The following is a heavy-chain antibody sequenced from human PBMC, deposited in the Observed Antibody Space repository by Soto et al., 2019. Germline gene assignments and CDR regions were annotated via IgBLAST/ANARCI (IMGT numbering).Heavy chain of an antibody. D-gene: IGHD1-7*01. V-gene: IGHV3-21*01. CDR2: ISSSSSYI. CDR1: GFTFSSYS. Sequence: GWSLILSCAASGFTFSSYSMNWVRQAPGKGLEWVSSISSSSSYIYYADSVKGRFTISRDNAKNSLYLQMNSLRAEDTAVYYCARAAITGNTRGMDFWGQGTTVTVSS. CDR3: ARAAITGNTRGMDF. J-gene: IGHJ6*02.